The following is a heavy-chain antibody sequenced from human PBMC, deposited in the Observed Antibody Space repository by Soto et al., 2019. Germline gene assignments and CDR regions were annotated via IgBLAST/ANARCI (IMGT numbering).Heavy chain of an antibody. D-gene: IGHD1-26*01. J-gene: IGHJ6*02. CDR1: GGSVSSGSYY. CDR2: IYYSGST. CDR3: ARDRRYSGSYYGRGWLDYYYGMDV. Sequence: TSETLSLTCTVSGGSVSSGSYYWSWIRQPPGKGLEWIGYIYYSGSTNYNPSLKSRVTISVDTSKNQFSLKLSSVTAADTAVYYCARDRRYSGSYYGRGWLDYYYGMDVWGQGTTVTVSS. V-gene: IGHV4-61*01.